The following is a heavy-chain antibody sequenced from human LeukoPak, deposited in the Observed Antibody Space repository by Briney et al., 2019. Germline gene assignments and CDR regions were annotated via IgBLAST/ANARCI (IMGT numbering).Heavy chain of an antibody. V-gene: IGHV1-8*01. CDR1: GHTLTTYD. CDR2: MSPNSGNT. CDR3: ARGPPNWGFDY. J-gene: IGHJ4*02. Sequence: GASVKVSCRASGHTLTTYDLNWVRQAPGQGLEWLGWMSPNSGNTGYAQKFQGRVTMTRDTSISTAYMELSSLRSEDTAVYYCARGPPNWGFDYWGQGTLVTVSS. D-gene: IGHD7-27*01.